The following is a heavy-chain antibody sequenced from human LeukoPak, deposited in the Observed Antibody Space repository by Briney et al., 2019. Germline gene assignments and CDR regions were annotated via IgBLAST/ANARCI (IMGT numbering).Heavy chain of an antibody. Sequence: SETLSLTCTVSGCSISTYYWSWIRQPTGKGLEWIGRIYPSGNTNYNPSLRSRVTMSIDTSKNQFPLKLGSVTAADTAVYYCARTPVPNYGSMDVWGQGTTVTVSS. D-gene: IGHD3-16*01. J-gene: IGHJ6*02. CDR2: IYPSGNT. V-gene: IGHV4-4*07. CDR3: ARTPVPNYGSMDV. CDR1: GCSISTYY.